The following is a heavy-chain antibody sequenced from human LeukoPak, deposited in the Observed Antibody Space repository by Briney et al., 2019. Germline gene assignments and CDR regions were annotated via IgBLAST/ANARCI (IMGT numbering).Heavy chain of an antibody. CDR1: GFTFSSYW. V-gene: IGHV3-21*01. Sequence: GGSLRLSCAASGFTFSSYWMSWVRQAPGKGLECISSISSYSTYIFYGDSVKGRFTVSRDNAKRLLYLQMNSLRVEDTAVYFCASDYMDVWGKGTRSSSP. CDR3: ASDYMDV. J-gene: IGHJ6*03. CDR2: ISSYSTYI.